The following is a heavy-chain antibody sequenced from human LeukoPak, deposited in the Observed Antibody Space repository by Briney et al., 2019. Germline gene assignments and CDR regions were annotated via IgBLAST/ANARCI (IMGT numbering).Heavy chain of an antibody. Sequence: GESLKISCKGSGYGFTSYWIGWVRQMPGKGLEWMGMIYPGDSDTRYSPSFQGQVTISADKSIRTAYLQWSSLKASGTALYYCARFLEVTVTTTRYYDYWGQGTLVTVSS. CDR1: GYGFTSYW. J-gene: IGHJ4*02. V-gene: IGHV5-51*01. CDR2: IYPGDSDT. CDR3: ARFLEVTVTTTRYYDY. D-gene: IGHD4-17*01.